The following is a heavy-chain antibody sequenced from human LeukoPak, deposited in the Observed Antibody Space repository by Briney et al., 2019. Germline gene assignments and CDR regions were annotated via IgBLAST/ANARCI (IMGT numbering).Heavy chain of an antibody. V-gene: IGHV3-49*04. CDR2: IRSKAYGGTT. J-gene: IGHJ4*02. Sequence: PGGSLRLSCTASGFTFGDYAMSWVRQAPGKGLEGVGFIRSKAYGGTTEYAASVKGRFTISRDDSKSIAYLQMNSLKTEDTAVYYCTLCPMVRGVISFDYWGQGTLVTVSS. CDR1: GFTFGDYA. CDR3: TLCPMVRGVISFDY. D-gene: IGHD3-10*01.